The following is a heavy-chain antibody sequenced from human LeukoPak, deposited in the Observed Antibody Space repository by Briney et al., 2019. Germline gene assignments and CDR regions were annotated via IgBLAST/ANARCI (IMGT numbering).Heavy chain of an antibody. Sequence: PGGFLRLSCAASGFTFSSYSMNWVRQAPGKGLEWVSSISSSSSYIYYADSVKGRFTISRDNAKNSLYLQMNSLRAEDTAVYYCARDGTTVVTSNDAFDIWGQGTMVTVSS. CDR2: ISSSSSYI. D-gene: IGHD4-23*01. V-gene: IGHV3-21*01. CDR1: GFTFSSYS. J-gene: IGHJ3*02. CDR3: ARDGTTVVTSNDAFDI.